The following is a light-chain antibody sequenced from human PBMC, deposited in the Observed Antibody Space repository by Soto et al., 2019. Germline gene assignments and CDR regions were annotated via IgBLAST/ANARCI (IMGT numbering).Light chain of an antibody. V-gene: IGLV2-14*01. CDR3: SSYTSSSTVV. CDR1: SSDVGGYNY. CDR2: DVS. Sequence: QSALTQPASVSASPGQSVTITCTGTSSDVGGYNYVSWYQQHAGKAPKLMIYDVSNRPSGVSDRFSGSKSGNTASLTISGLQAEDEADYYCSSYTSSSTVVFGGGTKLTVL. J-gene: IGLJ2*01.